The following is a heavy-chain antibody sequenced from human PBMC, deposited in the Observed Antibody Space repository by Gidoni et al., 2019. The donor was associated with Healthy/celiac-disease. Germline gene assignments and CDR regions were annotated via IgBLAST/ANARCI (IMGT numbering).Heavy chain of an antibody. D-gene: IGHD3-16*02. CDR3: AREDTLRLGELSPRNLFGY. V-gene: IGHV1-69*04. CDR2: IIPILGIA. CDR1: GGTFSSYA. J-gene: IGHJ4*02. Sequence: QVQLVQSGAEVKKPGSSVKVSCKASGGTFSSYAIRWVRQAPGQGLEWMGRIIPILGIANYAQKFQGRVTITADKSTSTAYMELSSLRSEDTAVYYCAREDTLRLGELSPRNLFGYWGQGTLVTVSS.